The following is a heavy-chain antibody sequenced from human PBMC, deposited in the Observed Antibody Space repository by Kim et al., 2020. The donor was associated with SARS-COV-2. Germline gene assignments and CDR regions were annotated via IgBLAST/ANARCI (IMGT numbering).Heavy chain of an antibody. Sequence: YADAVKGRFTISRDNSKNTLYLQMNSLRAEDTAVYYCARLGLTDPYGMDVWGQGTTVTVSS. V-gene: IGHV3-30*01. D-gene: IGHD3-16*01. J-gene: IGHJ6*02. CDR3: ARLGLTDPYGMDV.